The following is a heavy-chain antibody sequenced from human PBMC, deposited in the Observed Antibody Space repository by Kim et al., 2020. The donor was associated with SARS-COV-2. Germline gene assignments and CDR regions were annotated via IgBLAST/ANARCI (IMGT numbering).Heavy chain of an antibody. Sequence: SSSSYTNYADSVKGRFTISRDNAKNSLYLQMNSLRAEDTAVYYCARDPGVWGQGTTVTVSS. J-gene: IGHJ6*02. CDR3: ARDPGV. CDR2: SSSSYT. V-gene: IGHV3-11*05.